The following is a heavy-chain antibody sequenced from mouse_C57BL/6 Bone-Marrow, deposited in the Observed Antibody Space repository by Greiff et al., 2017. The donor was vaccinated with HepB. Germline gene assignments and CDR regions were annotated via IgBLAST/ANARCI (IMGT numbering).Heavy chain of an antibody. D-gene: IGHD4-1*01. CDR2: IDPDDGDT. Sequence: VQLQQSGAELVKPGASVKLSCTASGFNITDYYMHWVKQRTEKGLEWIGRIDPDDGDTKYAPKFQGKATITADTSSNTAYLKLSSLTSEDTAVYYCARGAITVTYDFAYWGRGKGLTVTA. J-gene: IGHJ2*03. V-gene: IGHV14-2*01. CDR1: GFNITDYY. CDR3: ARGAITVTYDFAY.